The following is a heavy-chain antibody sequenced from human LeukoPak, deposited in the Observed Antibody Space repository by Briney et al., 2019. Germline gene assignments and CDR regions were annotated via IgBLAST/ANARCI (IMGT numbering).Heavy chain of an antibody. J-gene: IGHJ6*03. CDR1: GGSISSSSYY. V-gene: IGHV4-39*01. CDR3: ARHVGSSAAYYYYYMDV. Sequence: SETLSLTCTVPGGSISSSSYYWGWIRQPPGKGLEWIGSIYYSGSTYYNPSLKSRVTISVDTSKNQFSLKLSSVTAADTAVYYCARHVGSSAAYYYYYMDVWGKGTTVTVSS. D-gene: IGHD6-6*01. CDR2: IYYSGST.